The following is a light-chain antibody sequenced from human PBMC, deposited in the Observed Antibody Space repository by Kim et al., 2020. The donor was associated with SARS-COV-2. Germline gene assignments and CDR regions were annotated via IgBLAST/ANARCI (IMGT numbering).Light chain of an antibody. Sequence: GQSVTIACTGTSSDVGSYNYVSWYQQHPGKAPKLMIYEVSKQPSGVPDRFSGSKSGNTASLTVSGLQAEDEADYYCSSYAGSNKRVFGGGTQLTVL. CDR2: EVS. CDR3: SSYAGSNKRV. CDR1: SSDVGSYNY. V-gene: IGLV2-8*01. J-gene: IGLJ2*01.